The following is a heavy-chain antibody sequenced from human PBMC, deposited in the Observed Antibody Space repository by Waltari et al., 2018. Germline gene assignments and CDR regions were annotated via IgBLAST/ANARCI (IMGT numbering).Heavy chain of an antibody. CDR3: ARASVHYGSGSYGP. V-gene: IGHV4-38-2*01. D-gene: IGHD3-10*01. J-gene: IGHJ5*02. CDR1: GYSISSGYY. Sequence: QVQLQESGPGLVKPSETLSLTCAVSGYSISSGYYWGWIRQPPGKGLEWIGSIYHSGSTYYNPSLKSRVTISVDTSKNQFSLKLSSVAAADTAVYYCARASVHYGSGSYGPWGQGTLVTVSS. CDR2: IYHSGST.